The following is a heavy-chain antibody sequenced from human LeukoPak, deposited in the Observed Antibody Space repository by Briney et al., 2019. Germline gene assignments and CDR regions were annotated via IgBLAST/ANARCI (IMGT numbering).Heavy chain of an antibody. D-gene: IGHD3-10*01. J-gene: IGHJ4*02. V-gene: IGHV4-38-2*02. Sequence: SETLSLTCTVSGYSISSGYYWGWIRQPPGKGLEWIGYIYYSGSTNYNPSLKSRVTISVDTSKNQFSLKLSSVTAADTAVYYCARDARVQKWFGELLKTTTYYFDYWGQGTLVTVSS. CDR1: GYSISSGYY. CDR2: IYYSGST. CDR3: ARDARVQKWFGELLKTTTYYFDY.